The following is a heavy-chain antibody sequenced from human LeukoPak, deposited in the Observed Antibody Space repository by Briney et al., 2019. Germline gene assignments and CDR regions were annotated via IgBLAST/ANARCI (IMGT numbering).Heavy chain of an antibody. D-gene: IGHD6-19*01. CDR1: VYTFTSDY. J-gene: IGHJ6*04. V-gene: IGHV1-46*01. CDR3: ARDRGIAGAGTHYYYGMDV. Sequence: ASVKVSFKASVYTFTSDYMHWVRHTPGQGLEWMGIINPSGGGTSYAQKFQGRVTMTRDTSTSIAYMELSSLRSEDTAVYSGARDRGIAGAGTHYYYGMDVWGKGTTVTVSS. CDR2: INPSGGGT.